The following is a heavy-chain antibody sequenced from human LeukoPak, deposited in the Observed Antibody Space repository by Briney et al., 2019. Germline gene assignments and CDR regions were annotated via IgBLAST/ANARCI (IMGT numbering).Heavy chain of an antibody. CDR1: GFTFSSYW. V-gene: IGHV3-74*01. Sequence: GGSLRLSCAASGFTFSSYWMHWVRQAPGKGLVWVSRIDTDGSFTSYADSVRGRFTISRDNAKNTLYLQMSSLRAEDTAVYYCTTDLGSYYYDSSGIWGGYWGQGTLVTVSS. J-gene: IGHJ4*02. D-gene: IGHD3-22*01. CDR2: IDTDGSFT. CDR3: TTDLGSYYYDSSGIWGGY.